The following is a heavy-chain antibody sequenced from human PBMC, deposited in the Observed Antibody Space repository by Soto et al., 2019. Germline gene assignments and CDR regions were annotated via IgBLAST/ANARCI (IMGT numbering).Heavy chain of an antibody. CDR2: MNPNSGNT. Sequence: GASVKVSCKASGYTFTSYDINWVRQATGQGLEWMGWMNPNSGNTGYAQKFQGRVTMTRNTSISTAYMELSSLRSGDTTVYYCARVWEYGDYGNYYYYYYMDVWGKGTTVTVSS. CDR3: ARVWEYGDYGNYYYYYYMDV. V-gene: IGHV1-8*01. CDR1: GYTFTSYD. D-gene: IGHD4-17*01. J-gene: IGHJ6*03.